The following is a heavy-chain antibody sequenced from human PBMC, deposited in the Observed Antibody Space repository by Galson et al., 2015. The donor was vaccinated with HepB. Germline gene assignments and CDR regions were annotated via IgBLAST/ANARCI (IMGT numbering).Heavy chain of an antibody. CDR2: ISYDGSKK. CDR1: GFIFSSYA. Sequence: SLRLSCAASGFIFSSYAMHWVRQAPGKGLEWVAVISYDGSKKFYADSVKGRFTISRDQSKNTLYLQMNSLRGEDTAVYYWARTYCSGGSCYGLYYYYGLDVWGQGTTVTVSS. V-gene: IGHV3-30*04. J-gene: IGHJ6*02. CDR3: ARTYCSGGSCYGLYYYYGLDV. D-gene: IGHD2-15*01.